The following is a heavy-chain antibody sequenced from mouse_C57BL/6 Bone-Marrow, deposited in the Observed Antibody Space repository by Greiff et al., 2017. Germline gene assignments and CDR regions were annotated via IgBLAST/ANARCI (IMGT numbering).Heavy chain of an antibody. CDR2: IDPTSGRT. CDR1: GYTFTSYW. V-gene: IGHV1-55*01. Sequence: QVQLQQPGAELVKPGASVKMSCKASGYTFTSYWITWVKQRPGQGLEWIGDIDPTSGRTNYNEKFKSKARLTVDTSSNTAYMQLSSLTSEDSAVFYCARSGPLGRSFDYWGQGTTLTVSS. J-gene: IGHJ2*01. D-gene: IGHD4-1*01. CDR3: ARSGPLGRSFDY.